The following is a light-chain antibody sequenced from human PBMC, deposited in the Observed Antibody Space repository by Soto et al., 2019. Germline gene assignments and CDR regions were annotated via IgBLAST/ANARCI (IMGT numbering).Light chain of an antibody. CDR1: QSVDSKD. Sequence: EIVLSQSPGTLSLSPGERDTLSCRASQSVDSKDLAWYQQKPGQAPRILIFAASSRATGIPDRFSGSGSGTDFTLTISRLEPGDFAVYYCQQYGYPSWTFGQGTQVEIK. CDR2: AAS. CDR3: QQYGYPSWT. V-gene: IGKV3-20*01. J-gene: IGKJ1*01.